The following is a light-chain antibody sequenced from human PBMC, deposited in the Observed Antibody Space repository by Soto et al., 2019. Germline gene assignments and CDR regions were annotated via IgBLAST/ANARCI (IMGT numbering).Light chain of an antibody. Sequence: DIVMTQSPDSLAVSLGGLATINCKSSQSVLYSSNNKNYLAWYQQKPGQPPKLLIYGASTRESGVPDRFSGSGSGTDFTLTISRLQAEDVAVYYCQQYYGTPRTFVQGTKVEIK. V-gene: IGKV4-1*01. J-gene: IGKJ1*01. CDR1: QSVLYSSNNKNY. CDR3: QQYYGTPRT. CDR2: GAS.